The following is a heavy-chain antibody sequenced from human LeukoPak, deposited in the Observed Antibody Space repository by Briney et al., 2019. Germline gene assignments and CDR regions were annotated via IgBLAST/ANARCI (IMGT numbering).Heavy chain of an antibody. Sequence: SETLSLTCTVSGGSISSYYWSWIRQPAGKGLEWIGRIYTSGSTNYNPSLKSRVTMSVDTSKNQFSLKLSSVTAADTAVYYCARDWYQLLHNWFDPWGQGTLVTVSS. CDR3: ARDWYQLLHNWFDP. CDR1: GGSISSYY. J-gene: IGHJ5*02. CDR2: IYTSGST. D-gene: IGHD2-2*01. V-gene: IGHV4-4*07.